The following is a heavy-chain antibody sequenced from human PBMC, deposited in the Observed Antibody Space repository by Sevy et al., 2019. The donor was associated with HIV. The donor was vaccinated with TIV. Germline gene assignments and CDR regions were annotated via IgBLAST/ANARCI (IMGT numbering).Heavy chain of an antibody. CDR3: ARDQYFDWLLYGRPLDY. Sequence: GSLRLSCAASGFTFSSYWMSWVRQAPGKGLEWVANIKQDGSEKYYVVSVKGRFTISRDNAKNSLYLQMNSLRAEDTAVYYCARDQYFDWLLYGRPLDYWGQGTLVTVSS. CDR2: IKQDGSEK. V-gene: IGHV3-7*01. D-gene: IGHD3-9*01. J-gene: IGHJ4*02. CDR1: GFTFSSYW.